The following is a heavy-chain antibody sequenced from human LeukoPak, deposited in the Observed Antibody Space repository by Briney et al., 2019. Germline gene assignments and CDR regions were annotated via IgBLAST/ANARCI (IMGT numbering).Heavy chain of an antibody. CDR2: ISYDGSNK. Sequence: GGSLRLSCAASGFTFGNYWMNWVRQAPGKGLEWVAIISYDGSNKYYADSVKGRFTISRDNSKNTLSLQMNSLRDEDTAVYYCAKTPWAAGGGYFDYWGQGTLVTVSS. CDR3: AKTPWAAGGGYFDY. CDR1: GFTFGNYW. J-gene: IGHJ4*02. D-gene: IGHD1-26*01. V-gene: IGHV3-30*18.